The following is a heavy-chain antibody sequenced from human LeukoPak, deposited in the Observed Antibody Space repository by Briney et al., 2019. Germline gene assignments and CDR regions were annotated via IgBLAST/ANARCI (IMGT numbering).Heavy chain of an antibody. D-gene: IGHD3-10*01. J-gene: IGHJ4*02. Sequence: GGSLRLSCAASGFTVSSNYMSWVRQGPGKGLEWVSVIYSSGSTYYADSVKGRFAISRDNSKNTLYLQMNSLRAEDTAVYYCARERGVGGSGTLDYWGQGTLVAVSS. CDR3: ARERGVGGSGTLDY. V-gene: IGHV3-53*01. CDR1: GFTVSSNY. CDR2: IYSSGST.